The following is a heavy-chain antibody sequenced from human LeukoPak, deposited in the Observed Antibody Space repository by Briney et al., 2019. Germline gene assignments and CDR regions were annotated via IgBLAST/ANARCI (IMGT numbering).Heavy chain of an antibody. CDR3: ARASVVGSAFDI. Sequence: SETLSLTCTVSGGSISSGGYYWSWLRQHPGKGLEWIGYIYYSGSTYYNPSLKSRVTISVDTSKNQFSLKLSSVTAADTAVYYCARASVVGSAFDIWGQGTMVTVSS. J-gene: IGHJ3*02. CDR2: IYYSGST. CDR1: GGSISSGGYY. D-gene: IGHD2-15*01. V-gene: IGHV4-31*03.